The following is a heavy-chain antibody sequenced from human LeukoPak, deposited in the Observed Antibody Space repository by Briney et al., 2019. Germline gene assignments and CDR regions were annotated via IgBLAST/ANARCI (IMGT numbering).Heavy chain of an antibody. CDR2: ISGSGDHT. J-gene: IGHJ3*02. Sequence: GGSLRLSCAASGFTFSSYSMNWVRQAPGKGLEWVSSISGSGDHTYYADSVKGRFTISRDNSKNTLFLQMNSLRAEDTAVYYCAKDRAYYYDSSGYYYDAFDIWGQGTMVTVSS. CDR1: GFTFSSYS. D-gene: IGHD3-22*01. V-gene: IGHV3-23*01. CDR3: AKDRAYYYDSSGYYYDAFDI.